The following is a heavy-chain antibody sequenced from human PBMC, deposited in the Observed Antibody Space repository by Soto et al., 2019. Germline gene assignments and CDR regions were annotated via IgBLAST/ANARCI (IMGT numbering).Heavy chain of an antibody. J-gene: IGHJ4*01. CDR1: GGSISSGGYS. V-gene: IGHV4-30-2*01. CDR3: ARSFCTDTSCSIFDS. Sequence: SETLSLTCAVSGGSISSGGYSWSWIRQPPGRGLEWIGHIYHSGSTYYNPSLKSRVTISADTPKNHFSLKLTSVTTADTAVYFCARSFCTDTSCSIFDSWGLGTLVTVSS. D-gene: IGHD2-2*01. CDR2: IYHSGST.